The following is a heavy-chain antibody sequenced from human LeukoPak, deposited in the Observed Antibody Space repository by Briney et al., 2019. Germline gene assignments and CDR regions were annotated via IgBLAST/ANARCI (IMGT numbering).Heavy chain of an antibody. CDR2: IHANTGGT. CDR1: GYTFTGYY. V-gene: IGHV1-2*02. J-gene: IGHJ4*02. Sequence: GASVKVSCKASGYTFTGYYIHWVRQAPGQGLEWMGWIHANTGGTNYAQKFQGRVTMTRDTSISTAYMDLSRLTSDDTAVYYCALLSVSMPDASWGQGTLVTVSS. D-gene: IGHD2/OR15-2a*01. CDR3: ALLSVSMPDAS.